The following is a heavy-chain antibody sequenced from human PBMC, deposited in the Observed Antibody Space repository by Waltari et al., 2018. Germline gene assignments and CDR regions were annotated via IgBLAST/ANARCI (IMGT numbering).Heavy chain of an antibody. D-gene: IGHD4-4*01. V-gene: IGHV4-39*07. J-gene: IGHJ4*02. CDR2: VYYDGYT. CDR1: GGSISRAYYY. Sequence: HLQLQESGPGLVKPSETLSLTCTGPGGSISRAYYYWAWIRQPPGKGLAWIATVYYDGYTYYNSSLKSRVTISLDTSKNQFSLKVTSVTAADTAVYYCARGAGHYKPFDSWGQGTLVTVSS. CDR3: ARGAGHYKPFDS.